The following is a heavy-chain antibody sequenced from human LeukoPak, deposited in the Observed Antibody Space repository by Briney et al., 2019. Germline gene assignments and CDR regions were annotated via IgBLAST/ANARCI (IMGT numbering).Heavy chain of an antibody. J-gene: IGHJ4*02. CDR2: ISGSGGST. CDR3: SGYDTSGGDS. V-gene: IGHV3-23*01. Sequence: GGSLRLSCAASGFTFSSYGMTWVRQAPGKGLEWVSAISGSGGSTYYADSVKGRFTISRDNSKNTLYLQMNSLKAEDTAVYYGSGYDTSGGDSWGQGTLVTVSS. CDR1: GFTFSSYG. D-gene: IGHD3-22*01.